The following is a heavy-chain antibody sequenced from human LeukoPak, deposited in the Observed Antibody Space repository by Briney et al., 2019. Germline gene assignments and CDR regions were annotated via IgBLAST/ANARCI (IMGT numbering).Heavy chain of an antibody. V-gene: IGHV4-34*01. J-gene: IGHJ4*02. CDR2: INHSEST. D-gene: IGHD6-19*01. CDR1: GGSFSGYY. CDR3: ARDRISSGFDY. Sequence: SETLSLTCAVYGGSFSGYYWSWTRQPPGKGLEWIGEINHSESTNYNPSLKSRVTISVDTSKNQFSLKLSSVTAADTAVYYCARDRISSGFDYWGQGTLVTVSS.